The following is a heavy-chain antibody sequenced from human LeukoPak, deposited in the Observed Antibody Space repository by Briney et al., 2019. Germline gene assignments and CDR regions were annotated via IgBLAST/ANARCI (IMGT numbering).Heavy chain of an antibody. Sequence: SETLSLTCTVSGYSISSGYYWGWIRQPPGKGLEWIGNIYYSGSTYYNPSLKSRVTISVDTSKNQFSLKLSSVTAADTAVYFCAGVGYYYMDVWGKGTTVTVSS. CDR2: IYYSGST. CDR1: GYSISSGYY. J-gene: IGHJ6*03. CDR3: AGVGYYYMDV. V-gene: IGHV4-38-2*02. D-gene: IGHD3-10*01.